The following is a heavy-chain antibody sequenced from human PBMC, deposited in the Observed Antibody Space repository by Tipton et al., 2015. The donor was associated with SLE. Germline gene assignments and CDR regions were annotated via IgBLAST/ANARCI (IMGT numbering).Heavy chain of an antibody. CDR2: IFHSGST. J-gene: IGHJ5*02. D-gene: IGHD4-23*01. Sequence: TLSLTCTVSGGSISSSIWWTWVRQPPGKGLEWIGEIFHSGSTNYNPSLRGRVTMSLDKSKNQFSPKLRSVTAADTAVYYCARGGTGDGRNPFDPWGQGTLVTVSS. CDR1: GGSISSSIW. V-gene: IGHV4-4*02. CDR3: ARGGTGDGRNPFDP.